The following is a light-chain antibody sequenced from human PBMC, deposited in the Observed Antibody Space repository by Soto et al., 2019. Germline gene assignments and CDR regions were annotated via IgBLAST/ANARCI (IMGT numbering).Light chain of an antibody. J-gene: IGKJ5*01. Sequence: IRLNQSAATHSSSVEDRVTITCQASRGISSYLAWYQQKPGKPPKLLVYSASTLQSGVPSRFSGSGSGPDFTITISRLQAEDSVTYFCPQLTSYPKPFGQGRRLAI. V-gene: IGKV1-9*01. CDR2: SAS. CDR1: RGISSY. CDR3: PQLTSYPKP.